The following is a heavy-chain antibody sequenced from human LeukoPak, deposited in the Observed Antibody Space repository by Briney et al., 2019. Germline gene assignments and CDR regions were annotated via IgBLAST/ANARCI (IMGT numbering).Heavy chain of an antibody. Sequence: VASVTVSCKASGYTFTGYYMHWVRQAPGQGLEWMGRINPNSGGTNYAQRFQGRVTMTRDTSISTAYMELSRLRSDDTAVYYCARGTDYRFDPWGQGTLVTVSS. J-gene: IGHJ5*02. CDR1: GYTFTGYY. V-gene: IGHV1-2*06. CDR3: ARGTDYRFDP. D-gene: IGHD4-11*01. CDR2: INPNSGGT.